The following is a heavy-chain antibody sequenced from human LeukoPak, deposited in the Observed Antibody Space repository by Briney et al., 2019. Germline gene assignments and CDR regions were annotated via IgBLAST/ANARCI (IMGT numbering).Heavy chain of an antibody. Sequence: SVKVSCKVSGYTLTELSMHWVRQAPGKGLEWMGGFDPEDGETIYAQKFQGRVTMTEDTSTDTAYMELSSLRSEDTAVYYCATGPGYYDSSGYYTDYWGQGTLVTVSS. J-gene: IGHJ4*02. CDR1: GYTLTELS. V-gene: IGHV1-24*01. CDR3: ATGPGYYDSSGYYTDY. D-gene: IGHD3-22*01. CDR2: FDPEDGET.